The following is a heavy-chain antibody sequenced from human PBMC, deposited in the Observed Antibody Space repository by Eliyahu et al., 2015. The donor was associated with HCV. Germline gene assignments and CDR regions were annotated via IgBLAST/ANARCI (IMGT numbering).Heavy chain of an antibody. CDR3: ARAIKSWGKGPMIGGY. Sequence: QVQLVQSGAXXKKPGAXXXVSCKXSGYTFTXXXXHWVRQAPGQGLEWMGWINPNSGGTNYAQKFQGRVTMTRDTSISTAYMELSRLRSDDTAVYYCARAIKSWGKGPMIGGYWGQGTLVTVSS. V-gene: IGHV1-2*02. CDR2: INPNSGGT. CDR1: GYTFTXXX. J-gene: IGHJ4*02. D-gene: IGHD3-22*01.